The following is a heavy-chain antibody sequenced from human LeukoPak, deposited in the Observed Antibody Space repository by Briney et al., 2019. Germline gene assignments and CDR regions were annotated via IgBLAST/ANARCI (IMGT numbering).Heavy chain of an antibody. CDR2: ITWDGGST. V-gene: IGHV3-43D*03. D-gene: IGHD3-10*01. J-gene: IGHJ4*02. CDR3: VRDVGAVRGEVYFDY. CDR1: GFTFGEYG. Sequence: GGSLRLSCVGSGFTFGEYGMHWVRQVPGQGLEWVSHITWDGGSTYYADSVKHRFTISRDNTKNLLYLEMNSLRAEDTAMYFCVRDVGAVRGEVYFDYWGQGTLVTVSS.